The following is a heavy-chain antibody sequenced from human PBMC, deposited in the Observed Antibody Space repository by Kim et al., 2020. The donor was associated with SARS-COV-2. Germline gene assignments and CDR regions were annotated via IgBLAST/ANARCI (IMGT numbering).Heavy chain of an antibody. Sequence: GESLKISCKGSGYSFTSYWISWVRQMPGKGLEWMGRIDPSDSYTNYSPSFQGHVTISADKSISTAYLQWSSLKASDTAMYYCARQYCSGGSCYTVGGWGQGTLVTVSS. CDR2: IDPSDSYT. CDR3: ARQYCSGGSCYTVGG. V-gene: IGHV5-10-1*01. D-gene: IGHD2-15*01. CDR1: GYSFTSYW. J-gene: IGHJ4*02.